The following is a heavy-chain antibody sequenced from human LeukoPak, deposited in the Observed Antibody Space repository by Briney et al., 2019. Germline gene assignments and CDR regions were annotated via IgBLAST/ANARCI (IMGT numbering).Heavy chain of an antibody. Sequence: GGSLGLSCAASGFTFSSYAMSWVRQAPGKGLECVSTISGSGGGTYYADSVKGRFTISRDNSKNTLYLQMNSLRAEDTAVYYCAKSRARREGSSGSIDYWGQGTLVTASS. D-gene: IGHD3-22*01. J-gene: IGHJ4*02. V-gene: IGHV3-23*01. CDR2: ISGSGGGT. CDR3: AKSRARREGSSGSIDY. CDR1: GFTFSSYA.